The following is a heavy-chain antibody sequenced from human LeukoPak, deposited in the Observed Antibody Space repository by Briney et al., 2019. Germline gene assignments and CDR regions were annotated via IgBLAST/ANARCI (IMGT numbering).Heavy chain of an antibody. Sequence: SETLSLTCTVSGGSISSYYWSWIRQPPGKGLEWIGYIYYSGSTNYSPSLKSRVTISVDTSKNQFSLKLSSVTAADTAVYYCARGQWLARFDYWGQGTLVTVSS. D-gene: IGHD6-19*01. J-gene: IGHJ4*02. CDR2: IYYSGST. V-gene: IGHV4-59*01. CDR3: ARGQWLARFDY. CDR1: GGSISSYY.